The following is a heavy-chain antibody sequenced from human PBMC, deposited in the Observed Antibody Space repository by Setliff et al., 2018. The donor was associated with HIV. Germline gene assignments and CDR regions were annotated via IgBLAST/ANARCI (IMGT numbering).Heavy chain of an antibody. D-gene: IGHD5-18*01. V-gene: IGHV4-59*01. CDR3: ARSPGVDTNMAFDY. Sequence: SETLSLTCTVSGDSIRSYYWSWIRQPPGKGLEWIGYVFYSGNTDYNPSLKSRVTISVDRSKNQFSLKLNSVTAADTAVYYCARSPGVDTNMAFDYWGQGMLVTVSS. CDR1: GDSIRSYY. J-gene: IGHJ4*02. CDR2: VFYSGNT.